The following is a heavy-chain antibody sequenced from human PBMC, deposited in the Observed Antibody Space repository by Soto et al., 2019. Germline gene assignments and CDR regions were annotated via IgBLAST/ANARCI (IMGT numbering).Heavy chain of an antibody. CDR1: GGSISGSSYY. CDR3: ARHLIRSSDLDF. Sequence: PSETLSLTCTVFGGSISGSSYYWGWIRQSPGKGLEWIGSIYYSGSTYYSPSLKSRVTISVDTSKKQFSLKLTSVTAADTAVYYCARHLIRSSDLDFWGPGTLVTVSS. CDR2: IYYSGST. J-gene: IGHJ4*02. V-gene: IGHV4-39*01. D-gene: IGHD3-10*01.